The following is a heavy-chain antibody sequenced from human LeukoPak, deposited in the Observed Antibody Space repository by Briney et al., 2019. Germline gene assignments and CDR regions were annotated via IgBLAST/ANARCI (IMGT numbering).Heavy chain of an antibody. V-gene: IGHV4-30-4*01. CDR3: ARNFRKYNRNYGYFDY. J-gene: IGHJ4*02. D-gene: IGHD1-7*01. Sequence: SETLSLTCTVSGGSISSGDYYWSWIRQPPGKGLEWIGYIYYSGSTYYNPSLKSRVTISVDTSKNQFSLKLSSVTAADTSVYYCARNFRKYNRNYGYFDYWGQGTLVTVSS. CDR1: GGSISSGDYY. CDR2: IYYSGST.